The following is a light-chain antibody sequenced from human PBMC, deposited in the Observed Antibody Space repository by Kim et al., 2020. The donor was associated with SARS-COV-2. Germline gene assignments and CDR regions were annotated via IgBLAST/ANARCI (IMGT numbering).Light chain of an antibody. CDR1: KLGDKY. CDR3: QAWDSSTYV. V-gene: IGLV3-1*01. CDR2: HDS. Sequence: SSELTQPPSVSVSPGQTASITCSGDKLGDKYACWYQQKPGQSPVLLMYHDSKRPSGIPERFSGSNSGNTATLTISGTQAMDEADYYCQAWDSSTYVFGTGTKVTVL. J-gene: IGLJ1*01.